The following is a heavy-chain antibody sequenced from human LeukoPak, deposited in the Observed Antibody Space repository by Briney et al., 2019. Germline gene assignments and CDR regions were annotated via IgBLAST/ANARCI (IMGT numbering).Heavy chain of an antibody. CDR3: ARARSVAAARVAFDI. V-gene: IGHV1-2*02. CDR1: GYTFTGYY. CDR2: INPNSGGT. Sequence: EASVKVPCKASGYTFTGYYMHWVRQAPGQGLEWMGWINPNSGGTNYAQKFQGRVTMTRDTSISTAYMELSRLRSDDTAVYYCARARSVAAARVAFDIWGQGTMVTVSS. D-gene: IGHD6-13*01. J-gene: IGHJ3*02.